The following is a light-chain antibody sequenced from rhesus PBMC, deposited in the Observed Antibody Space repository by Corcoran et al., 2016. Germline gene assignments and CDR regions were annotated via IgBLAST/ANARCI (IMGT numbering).Light chain of an antibody. CDR3: QQSHIRTLT. Sequence: DIQMTQSPSPLSVSVADTVIITSRARQSISTWLAWYQHQPGKAPKLLIYKTSRLKSGVTSRFSGRGSGTDFTLTIFSLQSQDFETYDGQQSHIRTLTFGGGTKVE. J-gene: IGKJ4*01. CDR2: KTS. CDR1: QSISTW. V-gene: IGKV1-22*01.